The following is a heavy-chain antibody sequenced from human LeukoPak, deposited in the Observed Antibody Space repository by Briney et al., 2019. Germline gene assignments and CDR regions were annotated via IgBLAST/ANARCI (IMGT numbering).Heavy chain of an antibody. Sequence: SGPTLVKPTQTLTLTCTFSGFSLSSSGVGVGWIRHPPVKALEWLALIYWDDDKRYSPSLKSRLTITKDTSKNQVVLTVTNMDPVDTATYYCAHRRDSGGWYNFDFWGQGTLVTVSS. CDR1: GFSLSSSGVG. D-gene: IGHD6-19*01. CDR3: AHRRDSGGWYNFDF. CDR2: IYWDDDK. V-gene: IGHV2-5*02. J-gene: IGHJ4*02.